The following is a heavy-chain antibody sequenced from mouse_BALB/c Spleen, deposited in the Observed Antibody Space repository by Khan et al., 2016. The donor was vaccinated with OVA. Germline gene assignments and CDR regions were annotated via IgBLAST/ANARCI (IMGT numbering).Heavy chain of an antibody. CDR1: GYTFTAYD. CDR3: AREGLRGVGLDY. V-gene: IGHV1S56*01. D-gene: IGHD2-4*01. J-gene: IGHJ4*01. CDR2: IYPGDGST. Sequence: QVQLKQSGPELVKPGALVKISCKASGYTFTAYDINWVKQRPGQGLEWIGWIYPGDGSTEYNENFKDKATLTADKSSNTAYMQLSGLTSEKAAVYFCAREGLRGVGLDYWGQGTSVSVSS.